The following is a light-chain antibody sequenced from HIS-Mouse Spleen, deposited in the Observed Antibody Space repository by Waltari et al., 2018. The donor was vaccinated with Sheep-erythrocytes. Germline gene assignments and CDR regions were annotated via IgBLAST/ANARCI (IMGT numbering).Light chain of an antibody. CDR1: QSVSSN. CDR3: QQYNNWPPWT. J-gene: IGKJ1*01. Sequence: ATLSCRASQSVSSNLAWYQQKPGQAPRLLIYGASTRATGIPARFSGSGSGTEFTLTISSMQSEDFAVYYCQQYNNWPPWTFGQWTKVEIK. CDR2: GAS. V-gene: IGKV3-15*01.